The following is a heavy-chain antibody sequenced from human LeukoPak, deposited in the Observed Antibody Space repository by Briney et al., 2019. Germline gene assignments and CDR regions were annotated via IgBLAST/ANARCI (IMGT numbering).Heavy chain of an antibody. CDR3: ARDRLTSGSYFFDY. J-gene: IGHJ4*02. Sequence: GGSLTLSCTASAFTFSDYSMNWVRQAPGKGLEWISYISGRSSTIYYADSVRGRFTISRDNAKNSMYLQMNSLRAEDTAVYYCARDRLTSGSYFFDYWGQGTLVTVSS. D-gene: IGHD1-26*01. CDR1: AFTFSDYS. V-gene: IGHV3-48*01. CDR2: ISGRSSTI.